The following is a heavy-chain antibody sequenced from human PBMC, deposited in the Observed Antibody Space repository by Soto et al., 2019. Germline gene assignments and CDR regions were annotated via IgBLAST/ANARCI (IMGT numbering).Heavy chain of an antibody. J-gene: IGHJ2*01. CDR2: INAGNGNT. D-gene: IGHD1-26*01. V-gene: IGHV1-3*01. Sequence: GVSVEVSCKASGYTFTCYAMYWVRHAPGQRLEWMGWINAGNGNTKYSQKFQGRVTITRDTSASTAYMELSSLRSEDTAVYYCARGGSLYWYFDLSGRGTLVTVSS. CDR3: ARGGSLYWYFDL. CDR1: GYTFTCYA.